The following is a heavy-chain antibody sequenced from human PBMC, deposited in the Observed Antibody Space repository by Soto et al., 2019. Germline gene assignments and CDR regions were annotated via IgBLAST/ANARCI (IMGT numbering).Heavy chain of an antibody. D-gene: IGHD5-12*01. Sequence: GASVKVSCKASGYTFTSYYMHCVRQAPGQGLEWMGIINPSGGSTSYAQKFQGRVTMTRDTSTSTVYMELSSLRSEDTAVYYCARDLSMGLRYRSPGYWGQGTLVTVSS. CDR1: GYTFTSYY. CDR3: ARDLSMGLRYRSPGY. V-gene: IGHV1-46*01. J-gene: IGHJ4*02. CDR2: INPSGGST.